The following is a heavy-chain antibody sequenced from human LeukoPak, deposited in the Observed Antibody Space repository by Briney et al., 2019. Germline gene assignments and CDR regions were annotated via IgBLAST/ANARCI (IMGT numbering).Heavy chain of an antibody. V-gene: IGHV3-30*02. CDR3: AKDYGWSFDY. CDR2: IRNDGNNK. CDR1: GFMFRSYG. D-gene: IGHD6-19*01. J-gene: IGHJ4*02. Sequence: GGSLRLSCAASGFMFRSYGMHWVRQAPGKGLEWVAFIRNDGNNKYYADSVKGRFTISRDNSKNTLYLQMNSLRAEDTAVYYCAKDYGWSFDYWGQGTLVTVSS.